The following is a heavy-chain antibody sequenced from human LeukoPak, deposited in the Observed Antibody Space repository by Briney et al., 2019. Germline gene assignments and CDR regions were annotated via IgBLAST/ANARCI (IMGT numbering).Heavy chain of an antibody. CDR1: GFSASTNY. V-gene: IGHV3-53*01. CDR2: MCSTGTT. CDR3: AREGYCSTTRCSYFDN. D-gene: IGHD2-2*01. Sequence: GGSLRLSCAVTGFSASTNYMNWVRQAPGKGPEWVSVMCSTGTTYYADSVKGRFTVSRDNSKNTLYIQMSSLRAEDTAVYYCAREGYCSTTRCSYFDNWGQGTLVTVSS. J-gene: IGHJ4*02.